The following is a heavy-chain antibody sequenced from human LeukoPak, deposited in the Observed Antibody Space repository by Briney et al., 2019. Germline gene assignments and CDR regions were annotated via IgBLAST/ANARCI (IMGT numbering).Heavy chain of an antibody. J-gene: IGHJ4*02. CDR2: FIPSGGTT. Sequence: WASVKVSCKASGYSFTNYLIHWVRQAPAQGLEWMGVFIPSGGTTNYARKFQDRVTLTRDTSTTTVYTELSSLRSEDTAVYFCARETYNYGKSFDYWGQGALVTVSS. D-gene: IGHD5-18*01. V-gene: IGHV1-46*01. CDR1: GYSFTNYL. CDR3: ARETYNYGKSFDY.